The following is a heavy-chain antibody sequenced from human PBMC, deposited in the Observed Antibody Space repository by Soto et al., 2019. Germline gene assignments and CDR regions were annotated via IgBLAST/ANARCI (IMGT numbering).Heavy chain of an antibody. CDR1: GFTFSSYA. V-gene: IGHV3-23*01. D-gene: IGHD6-19*01. CDR2: ISGTGGST. Sequence: EVQLLESGGGLVQPGGSLRLSCAASGFTFSSYAMSWFRQSPGKGLEWVSAISGTGGSTYYADSVHGRFTISRDHPKNNLSLPMNSLRAEDPAVYYCAKQYSRGHPPSWFAPWRQGTLVTVSS. J-gene: IGHJ5*02. CDR3: AKQYSRGHPPSWFAP.